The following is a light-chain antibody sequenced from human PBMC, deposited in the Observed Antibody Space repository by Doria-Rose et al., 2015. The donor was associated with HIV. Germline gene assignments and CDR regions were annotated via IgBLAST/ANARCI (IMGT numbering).Light chain of an antibody. V-gene: IGKV3-20*01. CDR1: QRFSSTY. CDR3: RQYGTSWT. CDR2: DGS. J-gene: IGKJ1*01. Sequence: QSPGTLSLSPGERATLSCRASQRFSSTYLAWYQQKPGQAPSLIIYDGSTRATSIPDRFSARGSGTDFTLTINRLEPEDCALYYCRQYGTSWTFGQGTKVEI.